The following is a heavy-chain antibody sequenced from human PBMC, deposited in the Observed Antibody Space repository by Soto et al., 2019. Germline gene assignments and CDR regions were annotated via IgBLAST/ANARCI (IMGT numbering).Heavy chain of an antibody. V-gene: IGHV3-33*01. CDR1: GFTITYYG. Sequence: QVQLVESGGGVVQPGGSLRLSCAASGFTITYYGMHWVRQAPGKGLEWVAALSSDGISEYYADSVKGRFSVSRDNIKNWMFLQISSLKGEDTAVYYGARNFAPQGQYNFDYWGQGTLVTVSS. D-gene: IGHD5-18*01. J-gene: IGHJ4*02. CDR3: ARNFAPQGQYNFDY. CDR2: LSSDGISE.